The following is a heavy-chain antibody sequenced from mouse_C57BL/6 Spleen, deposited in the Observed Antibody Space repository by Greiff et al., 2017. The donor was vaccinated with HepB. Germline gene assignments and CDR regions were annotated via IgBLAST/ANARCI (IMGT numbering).Heavy chain of an antibody. J-gene: IGHJ4*01. D-gene: IGHD1-1*01. CDR3: ASSYGSSLYYAMDY. Sequence: DVKLVESGEGLVKPGGSLKLSCAASGFTFSSYGMSWVRQTPDKRLEWVATISSGGSYTYYPDSVKGRFTISRDNAKNTLYLQMSSLKSEDTAMYYCASSYGSSLYYAMDYWGQGTSVTVSS. CDR2: ISSGGSYT. CDR1: GFTFSSYG. V-gene: IGHV5-6*03.